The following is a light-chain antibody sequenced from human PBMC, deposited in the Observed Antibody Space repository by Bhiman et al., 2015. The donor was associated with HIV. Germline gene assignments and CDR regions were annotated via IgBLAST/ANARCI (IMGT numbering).Light chain of an antibody. CDR3: SSYTSSSAYV. CDR2: DVS. V-gene: IGLV2-14*03. CDR1: TSDVGGYNY. Sequence: QSALTQPASVSGSPGQSITISCTGTTSDVGGYNYVSWYQQHPGKGPKLMIYDVSNRPSGVSNRFSGSKSGNTASLTISGLQAEDEADYYCSSYTSSSAYVLRNWDQGHRP. J-gene: IGLJ1*01.